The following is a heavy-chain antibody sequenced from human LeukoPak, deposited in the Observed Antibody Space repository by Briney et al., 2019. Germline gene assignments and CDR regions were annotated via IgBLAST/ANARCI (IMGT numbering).Heavy chain of an antibody. D-gene: IGHD3-10*01. CDR2: IYHSGTT. V-gene: IGHV4-28*01. CDR1: GYSITSSSW. CDR3: ARKENVYYYFDY. Sequence: SETLSLTRAVSGYSITSSSWWGWIRQPPGKGLEWIGYIYHSGTTYYNPSLQSRVTMSVDTSKNQFSLKLSSVTAVDTAVYYCARKENVYYYFDYWGQGTLVTVSS. J-gene: IGHJ4*02.